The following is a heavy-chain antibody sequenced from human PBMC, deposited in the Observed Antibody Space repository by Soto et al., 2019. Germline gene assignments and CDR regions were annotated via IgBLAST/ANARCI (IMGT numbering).Heavy chain of an antibody. J-gene: IGHJ2*01. V-gene: IGHV1-2*02. Sequence: QLVQSGAEGRKPGASLKVSCKASGYSFTGYYLHWVRQAPGQGLEWMGWIDPYTGDTNSPQKFQGRVTMTRDTSIGTAYMELSRLRSGDTAIYYCAREGGAAPGARREWYLDLWGRGSLVTVSS. CDR3: AREGGAAPGARREWYLDL. CDR2: IDPYTGDT. D-gene: IGHD6-25*01. CDR1: GYSFTGYY.